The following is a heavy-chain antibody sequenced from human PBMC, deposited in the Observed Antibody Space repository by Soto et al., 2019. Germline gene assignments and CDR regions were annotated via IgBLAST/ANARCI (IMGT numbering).Heavy chain of an antibody. CDR3: ARGSSSYYDYGMDV. V-gene: IGHV4-30-2*01. J-gene: IGHJ6*02. Sequence: PSETLSLTCAVFGDSISRGGYSWTWIRQPPGKALEWIGNIYDSGSTSYNPSLKSRVTISVDTSKNQFSLRLTSVTAADTAVYFCARGSSSYYDYGMDVWGQGTTVTVSS. CDR1: GDSISRGGYS. CDR2: IYDSGST. D-gene: IGHD6-6*01.